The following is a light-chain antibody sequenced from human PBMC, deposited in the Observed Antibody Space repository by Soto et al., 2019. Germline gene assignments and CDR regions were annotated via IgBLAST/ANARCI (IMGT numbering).Light chain of an antibody. V-gene: IGLV1-40*01. CDR3: QSYDSSRSGYMI. Sequence: QAVVTQPPSVSGAPGQRVTISCTGSSSNIGTPYDVHWYQQLPGTAPKLLIYGNSNRPSGVPDRFSGSKSGTSASLAITGLQAEDEDDYYCQSYDSSRSGYMIFGGGTKLTVL. J-gene: IGLJ2*01. CDR2: GNS. CDR1: SSNIGTPYD.